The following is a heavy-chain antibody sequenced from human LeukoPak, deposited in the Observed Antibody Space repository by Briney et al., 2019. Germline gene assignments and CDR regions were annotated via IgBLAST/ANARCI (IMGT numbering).Heavy chain of an antibody. CDR3: AKRGGYDYGSHFDY. CDR2: ISGSGANT. V-gene: IGHV3-23*01. D-gene: IGHD5-18*01. CDR1: GFTFSTYG. J-gene: IGHJ4*02. Sequence: GGSLRLSCTTSGFTFSTYGMAWVRQAPGKGLEWVSSISGSGANTNYADSVKGRLTISRDSSNNTLYLHLDNLRAEDTAVYFCAKRGGYDYGSHFDYWGQGALVTVSS.